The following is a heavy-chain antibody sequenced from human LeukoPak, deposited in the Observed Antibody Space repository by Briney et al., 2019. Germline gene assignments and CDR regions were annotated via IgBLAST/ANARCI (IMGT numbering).Heavy chain of an antibody. CDR2: ISYDGSNK. Sequence: GGSLRLSCTASGFTFSSYAMHWVRQAPGKGLEWVAVISYDGSNKYYADSVKGRSTISRDNSKNTLYLQMNSLRAEDTAVYYCARDPLYYYDSSGYDYWGQGTLVTVSS. D-gene: IGHD3-22*01. CDR1: GFTFSSYA. V-gene: IGHV3-30-3*01. CDR3: ARDPLYYYDSSGYDY. J-gene: IGHJ4*02.